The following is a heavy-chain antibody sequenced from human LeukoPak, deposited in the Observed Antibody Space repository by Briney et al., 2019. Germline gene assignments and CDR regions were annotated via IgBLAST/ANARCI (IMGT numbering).Heavy chain of an antibody. V-gene: IGHV3-33*06. Sequence: GGSLRLSCAASGFTFSSYGMHWVRQAPGKGLEWVAVIWYDGSNKYYADSVKGRFTISRDNSKNTLYLQMNSLRAEDTAVYYCAKSGYCSSTSCYYYYYYMDVWGKGTTVAVSS. D-gene: IGHD2-2*03. J-gene: IGHJ6*03. CDR2: IWYDGSNK. CDR3: AKSGYCSSTSCYYYYYYMDV. CDR1: GFTFSSYG.